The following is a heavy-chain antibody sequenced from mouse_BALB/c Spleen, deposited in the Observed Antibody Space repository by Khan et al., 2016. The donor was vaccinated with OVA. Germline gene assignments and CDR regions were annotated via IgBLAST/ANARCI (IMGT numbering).Heavy chain of an antibody. CDR1: GYTFTSYW. J-gene: IGHJ3*01. V-gene: IGHV1S132*01. CDR3: ATGFFGNYDFAY. CDR2: IYPGTGTT. Sequence: QVRLQQSGAELVKPGASVKLSCKTSGYTFTSYWIQWVKQRPGQGLGWIGQIYPGTGTTYYNENFKGKATLTVDTSSNTAYMQFSSLTSEDSAVYFCATGFFGNYDFAYWGQGTLVTVSP. D-gene: IGHD2-1*01.